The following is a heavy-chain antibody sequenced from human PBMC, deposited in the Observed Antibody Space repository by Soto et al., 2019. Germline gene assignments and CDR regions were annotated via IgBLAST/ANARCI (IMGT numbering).Heavy chain of an antibody. CDR1: RFTFSSYG. V-gene: IGHV3-30*18. J-gene: IGHJ6*02. CDR2: ISSDGSNE. CDR3: AKDPIAVAGNNYYRMDV. Sequence: PGGSLRLSCVASRFTFSSYGMYWVRQAPGKGLEWVAVISSDGSNEYYADSVKGRFTISRDNSKNTLYLQMNSLRAEDTAVYYCAKDPIAVAGNNYYRMDVWGQGTTVTVSS. D-gene: IGHD6-19*01.